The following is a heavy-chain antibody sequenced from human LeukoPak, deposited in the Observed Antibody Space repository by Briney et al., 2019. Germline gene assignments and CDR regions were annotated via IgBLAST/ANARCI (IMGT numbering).Heavy chain of an antibody. J-gene: IGHJ3*02. CDR1: GFTFSSYW. Sequence: PGGSLRLSCAASGFTFSSYWMSWVRRAPGKGLEWVANIKQDGSEKYYVDSVKGRFTISRDNAKNSLYLQMNSLRAEDTAVYYCARVFCSGGSCYRGIKNAFDIWGQGTMVTVSS. D-gene: IGHD2-15*01. CDR3: ARVFCSGGSCYRGIKNAFDI. V-gene: IGHV3-7*01. CDR2: IKQDGSEK.